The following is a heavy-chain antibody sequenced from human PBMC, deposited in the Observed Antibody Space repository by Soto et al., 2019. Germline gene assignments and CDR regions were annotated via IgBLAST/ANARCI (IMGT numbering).Heavy chain of an antibody. CDR1: GFTFSSYA. D-gene: IGHD6-19*01. J-gene: IGHJ6*02. V-gene: IGHV3-23*01. Sequence: PGGSLRLSCAASGFTFSSYAMSWVRQAPGKGLEWVSAISGSGGSTYYADSVKGRFTISRDNSKNTLYLQMNSLRAEDTAVYYCAKDLVAVAGWDYYYYGMDVWGQGTTVTVSS. CDR3: AKDLVAVAGWDYYYYGMDV. CDR2: ISGSGGST.